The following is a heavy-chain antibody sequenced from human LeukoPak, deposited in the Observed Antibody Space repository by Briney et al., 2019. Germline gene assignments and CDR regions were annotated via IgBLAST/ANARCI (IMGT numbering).Heavy chain of an antibody. D-gene: IGHD3-3*01. V-gene: IGHV4-59*08. CDR1: GGSISSYY. CDR2: IYYSGST. Sequence: SETLSLTCTVSGGSISSYYWSWIRQPPGKGLEWIGYIYYSGSTNYNPSLKSRVTISVDTSKNQFSLKLSSVTAPDTAVYYCASCYHDFRSGLSPGVNFHHLDVWGKGTTVTVSS. J-gene: IGHJ6*03. CDR3: ASCYHDFRSGLSPGVNFHHLDV.